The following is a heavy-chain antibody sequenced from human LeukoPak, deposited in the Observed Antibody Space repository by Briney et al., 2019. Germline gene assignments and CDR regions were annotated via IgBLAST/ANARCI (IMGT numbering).Heavy chain of an antibody. V-gene: IGHV3-23*01. D-gene: IGHD2-15*01. Sequence: GGSLRLSCAASGFTFSSYGMTWVRQAPGKGLEWVSGISGSGGSTYYEDSVKGRFTISRDNSKNTLYLQMNSLRAEDTAVYYCAKNSGGTCYSHLDYWGQRTLVTVSS. CDR2: ISGSGGST. CDR1: GFTFSSYG. J-gene: IGHJ4*02. CDR3: AKNSGGTCYSHLDY.